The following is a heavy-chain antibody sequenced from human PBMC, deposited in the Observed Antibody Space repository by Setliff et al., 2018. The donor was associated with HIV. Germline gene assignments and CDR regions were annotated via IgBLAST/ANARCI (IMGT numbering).Heavy chain of an antibody. J-gene: IGHJ4*02. V-gene: IGHV1-18*01. CDR2: ISADHGNT. CDR1: GYSLTSYG. CDR3: ARGGLQVAFIIPDY. Sequence: GASVKVSCKAVGYSLTSYGINWVRKAPGQGLEWMGWISADHGNTEYAQKFHGRFTMTTDTSTNTAYMELTSLRFDDTAIYYCARGGLQVAFIIPDYWGQGTLVTV. D-gene: IGHD3-10*01.